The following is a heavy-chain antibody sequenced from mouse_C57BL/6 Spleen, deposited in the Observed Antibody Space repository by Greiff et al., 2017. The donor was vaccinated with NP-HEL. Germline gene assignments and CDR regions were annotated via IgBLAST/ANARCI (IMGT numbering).Heavy chain of an antibody. J-gene: IGHJ1*03. CDR1: GYSFTGYY. Sequence: VQLQQSGPELVKPGASVKISCKASGYSFTGYYMNWVKQSPEKSLEWIGEINPSTGGTTYNQKFKAKATLTVDKSSSTAYIQLKSLTSEDSAVYYCARWITTVVADWYFDVWGTGTTVTVSS. D-gene: IGHD1-1*01. V-gene: IGHV1-42*01. CDR3: ARWITTVVADWYFDV. CDR2: INPSTGGT.